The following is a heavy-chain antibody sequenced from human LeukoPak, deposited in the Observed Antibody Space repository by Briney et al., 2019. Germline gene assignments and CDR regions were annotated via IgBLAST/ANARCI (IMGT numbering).Heavy chain of an antibody. D-gene: IGHD3-3*01. V-gene: IGHV3-48*03. J-gene: IGHJ4*02. CDR2: ISSSGSTI. Sequence: GSLRLSCAASGFTFSSYEMNWVRQAPGKGLEWVSYISSSGSTIYYADSVRGRFTISRDNAKNSLYLQMNSLRAEDTAVYYCAREPRRWSGYFDYWGQGTLVTVSS. CDR1: GFTFSSYE. CDR3: AREPRRWSGYFDY.